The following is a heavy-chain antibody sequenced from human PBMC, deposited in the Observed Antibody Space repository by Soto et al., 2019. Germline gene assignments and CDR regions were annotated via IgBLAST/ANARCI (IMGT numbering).Heavy chain of an antibody. V-gene: IGHV1-18*01. CDR2: ISDYNGNT. J-gene: IGHJ6*02. Sequence: QVQLVQSGAEVKKPGASVKVSCKASGYNFTTYGISWVRQAPGQGLEWMGWISDYNGNTNYEKKFQGRVTMTTDTSTRTAYMELKSLRSDDTAVYYCAREGYYSGSGSYSPPRYYGMDVWGQGTTVTVS. D-gene: IGHD3-10*01. CDR1: GYNFTTYG. CDR3: AREGYYSGSGSYSPPRYYGMDV.